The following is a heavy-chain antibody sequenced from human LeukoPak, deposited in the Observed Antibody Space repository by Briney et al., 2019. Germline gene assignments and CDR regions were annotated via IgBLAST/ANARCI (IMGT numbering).Heavy chain of an antibody. CDR2: INPNSGGT. CDR1: GYTLTVYY. D-gene: IGHD6-13*01. V-gene: IGHV1-2*02. Sequence: GSVKVSCKASGYTLTVYYMHWGRQAPGQGLEWMGWINPNSGGTNYAQKIQGRVTMNRDTSISTAYMELSRLRSDDTAVYYCARVLAAGSRYYYYGMDVWGQGTTVTVSS. CDR3: ARVLAAGSRYYYYGMDV. J-gene: IGHJ6*02.